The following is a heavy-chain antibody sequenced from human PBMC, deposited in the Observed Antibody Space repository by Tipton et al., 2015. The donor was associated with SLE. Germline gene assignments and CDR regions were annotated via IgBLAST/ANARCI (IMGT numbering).Heavy chain of an antibody. Sequence: TLSLTCTVSGGSINSYYWSWIRLTSGERLEWIGYTHTGGSTNYNPSVKSRVSISVDTSKNQFSLKLTAVTAADTGVYYCASGGYYGSGSYYGGWFDPWGQGTLVTVSS. CDR2: THTGGST. J-gene: IGHJ5*02. V-gene: IGHV4-4*08. CDR3: ASGGYYGSGSYYGGWFDP. CDR1: GGSINSYY. D-gene: IGHD3-10*01.